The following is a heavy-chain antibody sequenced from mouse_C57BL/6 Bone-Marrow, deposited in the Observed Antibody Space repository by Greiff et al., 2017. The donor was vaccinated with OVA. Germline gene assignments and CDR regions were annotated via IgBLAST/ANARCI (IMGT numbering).Heavy chain of an antibody. CDR2: INSDGGST. V-gene: IGHV5-2*01. CDR3: ARLGRGSNAMDY. D-gene: IGHD4-1*01. CDR1: EYEFPSHD. J-gene: IGHJ4*01. Sequence: EVQRVESGGGLVQPGESLKLSCESNEYEFPSHDMSWVRKTPEKRLELVAAINSDGGSTYYPDTMERRFIISRDNTKKTRYLQMSSLRSEDTALYYCARLGRGSNAMDYWGQGTSVTVSS.